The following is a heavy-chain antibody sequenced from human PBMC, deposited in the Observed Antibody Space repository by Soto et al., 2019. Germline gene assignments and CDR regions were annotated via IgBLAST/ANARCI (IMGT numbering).Heavy chain of an antibody. D-gene: IGHD3-3*01. CDR2: ISGSGGST. Sequence: EVQLLESGGGLVQPGGSLRLSCAASGFTFSSYAMSWVRQAPGKGLEWVSAISGSGGSTYYADSVKGRFTISRDNSKNTLYLQMNSLRADDTAVYYCAKGRKAYYDFWSGYLFDYWGQGTLVTVSS. CDR1: GFTFSSYA. J-gene: IGHJ4*02. V-gene: IGHV3-23*01. CDR3: AKGRKAYYDFWSGYLFDY.